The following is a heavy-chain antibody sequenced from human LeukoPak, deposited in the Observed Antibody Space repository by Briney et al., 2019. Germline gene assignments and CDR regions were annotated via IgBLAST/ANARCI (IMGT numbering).Heavy chain of an antibody. V-gene: IGHV4-59*12. J-gene: IGHJ3*02. CDR2: IYYSGST. D-gene: IGHD6-13*01. CDR1: GGSISSYY. CDR3: ARTPAEAAGTSYAFDI. Sequence: SETLSLTCSVSGGSISSYYWSWIRQPPGKGLEWIGYIYYSGSTSYNPSLRSRVTISVDTSKNQFSLKLSSVTAADTAVYYCARTPAEAAGTSYAFDIWGQGTMVTVSS.